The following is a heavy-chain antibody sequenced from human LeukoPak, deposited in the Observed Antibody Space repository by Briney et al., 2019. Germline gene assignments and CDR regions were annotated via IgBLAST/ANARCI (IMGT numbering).Heavy chain of an antibody. V-gene: IGHV3-53*01. CDR1: GFTVSSNS. Sequence: GGSLRLSCTVSGFTVSSNSKSWVRQAPGKGLEWVSFIYSSVTHYSDSVRGRFTISRDNSKNTLFLQMNSLRAEDTAVYYCARRAGAYSHPYDYWGQGTLVTVSS. J-gene: IGHJ4*02. CDR3: ARRAGAYSHPYDY. CDR2: IYSSVT. D-gene: IGHD4/OR15-4a*01.